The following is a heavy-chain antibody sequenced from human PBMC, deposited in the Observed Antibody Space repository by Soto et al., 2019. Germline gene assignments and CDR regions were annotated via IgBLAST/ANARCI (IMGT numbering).Heavy chain of an antibody. J-gene: IGHJ6*02. CDR3: AKVLSKWLPTSLYYYGMDV. V-gene: IGHV3-30*18. CDR2: ISYDGSNK. Sequence: GGSLRLSCAASGFTFSSYGMHWVRQAPGKGLEWVAVISYDGSNKYYADSVKGRFTISRDNSKNTLYLQMNSLRAEDTAVYYCAKVLSKWLPTSLYYYGMDVWGQGTTVTVSS. D-gene: IGHD5-12*01. CDR1: GFTFSSYG.